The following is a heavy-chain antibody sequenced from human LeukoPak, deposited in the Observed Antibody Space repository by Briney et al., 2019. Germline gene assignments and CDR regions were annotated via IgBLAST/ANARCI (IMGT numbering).Heavy chain of an antibody. CDR2: ISSSSSYI. CDR3: ARLDSSGYYHLDY. Sequence: GGSLRLSCAASGFTFSSYSMNWVRQAPGKGLEWVSSISSSSSYIYYADSVKGRFTISRDNAKNSLYLQMNSLRAEDTAVYYCARLDSSGYYHLDYWGREPWSPSPQ. D-gene: IGHD3-22*01. V-gene: IGHV3-21*01. J-gene: IGHJ4*02. CDR1: GFTFSSYS.